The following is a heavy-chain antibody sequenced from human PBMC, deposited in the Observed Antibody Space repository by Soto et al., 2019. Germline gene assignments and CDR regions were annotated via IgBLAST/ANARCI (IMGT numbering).Heavy chain of an antibody. CDR1: GFTFDDYA. D-gene: IGHD2-2*01. CDR3: AKDRRYSSSTSCPYYYYGMDV. J-gene: IGHJ6*02. Sequence: LRLSCAASGFTFDDYAMHWVRQAPGKGLEWVSGISWNSGSIGYADSVKGRFTISRDNAKNSLYLQMNSLRAEDTALYYCAKDRRYSSSTSCPYYYYGMDVWGQGTTVTVSS. CDR2: ISWNSGSI. V-gene: IGHV3-9*01.